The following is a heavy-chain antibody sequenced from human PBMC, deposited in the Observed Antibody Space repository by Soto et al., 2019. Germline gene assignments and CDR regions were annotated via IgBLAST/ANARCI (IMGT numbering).Heavy chain of an antibody. D-gene: IGHD1-26*01. CDR1: GFTLSSYV. J-gene: IGHJ4*02. CDR2: ISVGSGST. Sequence: EVRLLESGGGLVEPGGSLRLSCVASGFTLSSYVTSWVRQAPGKGLEWVPGISVGSGSTHYADSVKGRFTISRDDSKNTLYLQMNILRVEDTALYYCSKGWGEYWGQGTVVTVSS. V-gene: IGHV3-23*01. CDR3: SKGWGEY.